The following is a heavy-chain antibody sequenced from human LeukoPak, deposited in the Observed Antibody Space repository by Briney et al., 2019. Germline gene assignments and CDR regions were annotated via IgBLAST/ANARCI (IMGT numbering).Heavy chain of an antibody. D-gene: IGHD2-21*02. V-gene: IGHV4-59*01. CDR3: ARHCGGDCFPSLDH. Sequence: SETLSLTCTVSGGSINTYYWSWIRQPPGKGLEWIGYIYYSGSTNYNPSLKSRVTISVDTSKNQFSLKLSSMTAADTAVYYCARHCGGDCFPSLDHWGQGTLVTVSS. CDR1: GGSINTYY. J-gene: IGHJ4*02. CDR2: IYYSGST.